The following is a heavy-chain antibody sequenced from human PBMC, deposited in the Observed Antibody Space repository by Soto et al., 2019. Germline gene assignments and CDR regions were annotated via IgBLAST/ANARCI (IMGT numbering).Heavy chain of an antibody. V-gene: IGHV3-21*04. CDR3: AKDSIGYSSSWSDY. Sequence: PGGSLRLSCAASGFTFSSYSMNWVRQAPGKGLEWVSSISSSSSYIYYADSVKGRFTISRDNSKNTLYLQMNSLRAEDTAVYYCAKDSIGYSSSWSDYWGQGTLVTVSS. J-gene: IGHJ4*02. CDR1: GFTFSSYS. D-gene: IGHD6-13*01. CDR2: ISSSSSYI.